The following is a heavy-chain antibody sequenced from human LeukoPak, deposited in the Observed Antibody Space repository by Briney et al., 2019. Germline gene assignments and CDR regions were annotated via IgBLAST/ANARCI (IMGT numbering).Heavy chain of an antibody. D-gene: IGHD5-18*01. Sequence: GASVKVSCKASGGTFSSYTISWVRQAPGQGLEWMGRIIPILGIANYAQKFQGRVTITADKSTSTAYMELSSLRSEDTAVYYCARGDTAMGPYYYYYGMDIWGQGTMVTVSS. CDR1: GGTFSSYT. CDR3: ARGDTAMGPYYYYYGMDI. CDR2: IIPILGIA. J-gene: IGHJ6*02. V-gene: IGHV1-69*02.